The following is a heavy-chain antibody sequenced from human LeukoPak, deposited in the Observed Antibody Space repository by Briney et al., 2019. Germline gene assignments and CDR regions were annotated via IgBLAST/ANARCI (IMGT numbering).Heavy chain of an antibody. V-gene: IGHV1-2*02. CDR3: AREHDYYYMDV. CDR2: INPNNGGT. J-gene: IGHJ6*03. CDR1: GYTFTGYY. Sequence: ASVTVSCKASGYTFTGYYMHWVRQAPGQGLEWMGWINPNNGGTNYAQKFQGRVTMTRDASISTAYMELSRLRSDDAAAYYCAREHDYYYMDVWGKGTTITVSS.